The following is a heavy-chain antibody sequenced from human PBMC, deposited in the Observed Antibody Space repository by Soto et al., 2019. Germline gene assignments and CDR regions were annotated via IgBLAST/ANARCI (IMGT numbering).Heavy chain of an antibody. CDR3: ATSYGNAWYTY. CDR1: GGSFSGYY. V-gene: IGHV4-34*01. Sequence: PSETLSLTCAVYGGSFSGYYWSWIRQPPGKGLEWIGEINHTGSTNYNPSLKSRLTISVDTSKNQFSLKLTSVTAADTAVYYCATSYGNAWYTYWGQGTQVTVSS. D-gene: IGHD6-13*01. CDR2: INHTGST. J-gene: IGHJ4*02.